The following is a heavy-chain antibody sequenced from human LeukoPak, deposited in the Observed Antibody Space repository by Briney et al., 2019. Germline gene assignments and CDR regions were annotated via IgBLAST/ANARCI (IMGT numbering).Heavy chain of an antibody. CDR1: GGSISSSSYY. D-gene: IGHD1-26*01. J-gene: IGHJ6*03. CDR2: IYYSGST. CDR3: ARVRGSSGSYEYYHYMDV. V-gene: IGHV4-39*07. Sequence: SETLSLTCTVSGGSISSSSYYWGWIRQPPGKGLEWIGSIYYSGSTDYNPSLKSRVTISVDTSKKQFSLKLSSVTAADTAVYYCARVRGSSGSYEYYHYMDVWGKGTTVTISS.